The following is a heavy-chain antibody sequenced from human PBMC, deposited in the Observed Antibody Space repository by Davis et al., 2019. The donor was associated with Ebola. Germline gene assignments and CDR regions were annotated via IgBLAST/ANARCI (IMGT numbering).Heavy chain of an antibody. Sequence: AASVKVSCKASGGTFSSYAISWVRQAPGQGLEWMGRIIPILGIANYAQKFQGRVTITADKSTSTAYMELSSLRSEDTAVYYCACEGGVVITHNWFDPWGQGTLVTVSS. D-gene: IGHD3-3*01. V-gene: IGHV1-69*04. CDR2: IIPILGIA. J-gene: IGHJ5*02. CDR1: GGTFSSYA. CDR3: ACEGGVVITHNWFDP.